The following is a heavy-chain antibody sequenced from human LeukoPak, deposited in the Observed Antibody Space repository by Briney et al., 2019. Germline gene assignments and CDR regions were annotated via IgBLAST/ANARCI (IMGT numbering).Heavy chain of an antibody. Sequence: GGSLRLSCAASGFTFSNSAMTWVRQAPGKGLEWVSAMSGSGSSTYYADSVMGRFTISRDTSKNTLYLQMNSLRADDTAVYYCAKYKSGSGIYRPFDFWGQGTLVTVSP. V-gene: IGHV3-23*01. D-gene: IGHD3-10*01. J-gene: IGHJ4*02. CDR3: AKYKSGSGIYRPFDF. CDR1: GFTFSNSA. CDR2: MSGSGSST.